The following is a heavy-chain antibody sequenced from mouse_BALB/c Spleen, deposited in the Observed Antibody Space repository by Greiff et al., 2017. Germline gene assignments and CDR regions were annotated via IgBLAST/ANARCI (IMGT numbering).Heavy chain of an antibody. CDR3: ARAPFAY. CDR2: ISSGSSTI. V-gene: IGHV5-17*02. CDR1: GFTFSSFG. Sequence: EVKLVESGGGLVQPGGSRKLSCAASGFTFSSFGMHWVRQAPEKGLEWVAYISSGSSTIYYADTVKGRFTISRDNPKNTLFLQMTSLRSEDTAMYYCARAPFAYWGQGTLVTVS. J-gene: IGHJ3*01.